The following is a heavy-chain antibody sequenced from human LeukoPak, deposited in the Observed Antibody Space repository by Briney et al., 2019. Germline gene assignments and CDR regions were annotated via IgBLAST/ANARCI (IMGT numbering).Heavy chain of an antibody. D-gene: IGHD6-6*01. Sequence: SETLSLTCTVSGGSISSYYWSWIRQPPGKGLEWIGYIYYSGSTYYNPSLKSRVTLSVDTSKNQFSLKLSSVTAADTAVYYCARVRPKWSIAARLDFDYWGQGTLVTVSS. CDR1: GGSISSYY. CDR3: ARVRPKWSIAARLDFDY. J-gene: IGHJ4*02. V-gene: IGHV4-59*01. CDR2: IYYSGST.